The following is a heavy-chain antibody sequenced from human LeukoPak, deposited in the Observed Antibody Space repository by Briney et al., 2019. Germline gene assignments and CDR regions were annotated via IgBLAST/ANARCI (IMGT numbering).Heavy chain of an antibody. D-gene: IGHD6-13*01. CDR2: ISWDGGST. V-gene: IGHV3-43D*04. J-gene: IGHJ6*04. Sequence: GGSLRLSCAASGFTFDDYAMHWVRQAPGKGLEWVSPISWDGGSTYYADSVKGRFTISRDNSKNSLYLQMNSLRAEDTALYYCAKDLYSSSYYYYYGMDVWGKGTTVTVSS. CDR3: AKDLYSSSYYYYYGMDV. CDR1: GFTFDDYA.